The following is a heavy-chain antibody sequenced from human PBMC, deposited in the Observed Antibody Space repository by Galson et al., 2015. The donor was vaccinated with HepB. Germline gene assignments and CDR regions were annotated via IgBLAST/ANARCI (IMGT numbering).Heavy chain of an antibody. CDR3: TGYSSAWASFDF. Sequence: LSLTCAVYGGSFRGNYWSWIRQPPRKGLEWIGEINHSGSTNYNPSLKSRVTISLDTSKKQFSLKLSSVTAADTAVYYCTGYSSAWASFDFWGQGTLVTVSS. CDR2: INHSGST. D-gene: IGHD6-19*01. J-gene: IGHJ4*02. CDR1: GGSFRGNY. V-gene: IGHV4-34*01.